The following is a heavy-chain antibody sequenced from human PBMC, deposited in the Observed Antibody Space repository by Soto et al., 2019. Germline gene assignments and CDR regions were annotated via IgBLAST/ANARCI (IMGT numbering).Heavy chain of an antibody. J-gene: IGHJ3*02. CDR1: GGFVSSGNYY. CDR3: ARVERGTATTLVDAFDI. Sequence: QEQLQQWGAGLLKPSETLSLTCAVYGGFVSSGNYYWSWIRQPPGKGLEWIGEMSHSGGTHFNPSLKSPLTISVDTSKTHFSLKMSSVTAADTALYYCARVERGTATTLVDAFDIWGPGTMVTVSS. CDR2: MSHSGGT. V-gene: IGHV4-34*01. D-gene: IGHD1-1*01.